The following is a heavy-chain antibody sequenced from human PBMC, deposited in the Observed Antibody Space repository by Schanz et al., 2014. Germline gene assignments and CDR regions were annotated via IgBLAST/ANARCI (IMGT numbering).Heavy chain of an antibody. J-gene: IGHJ4*02. CDR1: GGSFSGYF. CDR3: ARAPGGYGRFDY. V-gene: IGHV4-34*01. D-gene: IGHD5-12*01. Sequence: QVQLQQWGAGLLKPSETLSLTCAVYGGSFSGYFWSWTRQSPGKGLEWIGEINHSGSTNYNPSLKRRVTISVDTSKNQFSLKLSSVTAADTAVYYCARAPGGYGRFDYWGQGTLVTVSS. CDR2: INHSGST.